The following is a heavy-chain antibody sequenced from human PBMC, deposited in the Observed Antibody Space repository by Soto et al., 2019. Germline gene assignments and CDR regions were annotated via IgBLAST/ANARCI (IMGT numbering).Heavy chain of an antibody. CDR1: GYSISSFYY. Sequence: PSETLSLTCAVSGYSISSFYYCCCSRHPRGEWLEWIVSIYHSGSTYYNPSVKSRVTISVDTSKNQFSLKLSSVTAADTAVYYCAGDHIYDSSGQRNIYYYGMDVWGQRTTVTVSS. D-gene: IGHD3-22*01. CDR3: AGDHIYDSSGQRNIYYYGMDV. V-gene: IGHV4-38-2*01. CDR2: IYHSGST. J-gene: IGHJ6*02.